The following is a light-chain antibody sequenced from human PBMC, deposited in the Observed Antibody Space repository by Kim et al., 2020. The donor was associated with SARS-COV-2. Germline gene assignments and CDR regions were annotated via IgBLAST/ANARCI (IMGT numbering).Light chain of an antibody. CDR3: QSYDSSNHVV. CDR1: IGSIASNY. CDR2: EDN. J-gene: IGLJ2*01. V-gene: IGLV6-57*03. Sequence: TVTISCTRSIGSIASNYVQWYQQRPGSAPTTVIYEDNQRPSGVPDRFSGSIDSSSNSASLTISGLKTEDEADYYCQSYDSSNHVVFGGGTQLTVL.